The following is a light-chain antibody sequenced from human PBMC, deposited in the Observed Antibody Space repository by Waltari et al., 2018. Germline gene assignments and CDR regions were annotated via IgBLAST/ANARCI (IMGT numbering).Light chain of an antibody. J-gene: IGKJ4*01. CDR1: QAISNY. V-gene: IGKV1-27*01. CDR3: QKYNSAPLT. Sequence: DIQMTQSPSCLSASVGDRVTITCRASQAISNYLAWYQQKPGKVPKLLIYAASILQSGVPSRFSGTGSGTGFSLTISSLQPEDVATYYCQKYNSAPLTFGGGTKVEIK. CDR2: AAS.